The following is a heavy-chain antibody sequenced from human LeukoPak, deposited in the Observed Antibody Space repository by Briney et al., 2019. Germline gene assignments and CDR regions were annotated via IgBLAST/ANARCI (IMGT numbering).Heavy chain of an antibody. D-gene: IGHD3-9*01. J-gene: IGHJ4*02. CDR2: ISGSGGST. Sequence: PGGSLRLSCAASGFTFSSYAMSWVRQAPGEGLEWVSAISGSGGSTYYADSVKGRFTISRDNSKNTLYLQMNSLRAEDTAVYYCAKISSLRYFDWLFDYWGQGTLVTVSS. CDR1: GFTFSSYA. CDR3: AKISSLRYFDWLFDY. V-gene: IGHV3-23*01.